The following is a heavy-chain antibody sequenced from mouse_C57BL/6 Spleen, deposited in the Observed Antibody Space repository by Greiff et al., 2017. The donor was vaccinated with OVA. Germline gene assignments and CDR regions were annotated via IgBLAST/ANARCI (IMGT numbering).Heavy chain of an antibody. D-gene: IGHD2-5*01. J-gene: IGHJ3*01. CDR1: GFTFSDYG. V-gene: IGHV5-17*01. CDR2: ISSGSSTI. Sequence: EVNVVESGGGLVKPGGSLKLSCAASGFTFSDYGMHWVRQAPEKGLEWVAYISSGSSTIYYADTVKGRFTISRDNAKNTLFLQMTSLRSEDTAMYYCARGSNSVFAYWGQGTLVTVSA. CDR3: ARGSNSVFAY.